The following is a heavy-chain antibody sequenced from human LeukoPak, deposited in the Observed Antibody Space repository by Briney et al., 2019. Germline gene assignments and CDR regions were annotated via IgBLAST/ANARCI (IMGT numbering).Heavy chain of an antibody. CDR3: ARESPLPGTTPHYYYYMDV. CDR2: IIPIFGTA. V-gene: IGHV1-69*13. J-gene: IGHJ6*03. Sequence: SVKVSCKASGGTFSSHAISWVRQAPGQGLEWMGGIIPIFGTANYAQKFQGRVTITADESTSTAYMELSSLRSEDTAVYYCARESPLPGTTPHYYYYMDVWGKGTTVTVSS. CDR1: GGTFSSHA. D-gene: IGHD1-7*01.